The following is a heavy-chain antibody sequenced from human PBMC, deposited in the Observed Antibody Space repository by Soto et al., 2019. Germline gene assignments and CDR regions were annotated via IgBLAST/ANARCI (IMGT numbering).Heavy chain of an antibody. V-gene: IGHV3-23*01. J-gene: IGHJ4*02. Sequence: GGSLRLSCAASGFTFSSYAMSWVRQAPGKGLEWVSAISGSGGSTYYADSVKGRFIISRDNSKNTLYLQMNSLRAEDTAVYYCAKDRFLEWLLHLFDYWGQGTLVTVSS. CDR3: AKDRFLEWLLHLFDY. CDR2: ISGSGGST. CDR1: GFTFSSYA. D-gene: IGHD3-3*01.